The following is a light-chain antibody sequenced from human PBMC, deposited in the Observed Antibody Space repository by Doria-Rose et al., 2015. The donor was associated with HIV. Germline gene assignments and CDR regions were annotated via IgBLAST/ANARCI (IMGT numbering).Light chain of an antibody. CDR2: WAS. J-gene: IGKJ3*01. Sequence: TQSPESLGMSLGERATLNCKSNQSLLYTSKNYLAWYQQEPGQPPKLLIYWASTRQSGVPARFSGSRSGTDFTLTISSLEAEDVAVYYCQQYYDTPSFGPGTTVDIK. CDR3: QQYYDTPS. CDR1: QSLLYTSKNY. V-gene: IGKV4-1*01.